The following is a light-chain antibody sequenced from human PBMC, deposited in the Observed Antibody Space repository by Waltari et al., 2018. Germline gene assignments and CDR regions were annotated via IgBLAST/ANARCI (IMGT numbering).Light chain of an antibody. J-gene: IGLJ3*02. CDR1: RDLNVANYY. CDR2: YNSDSDK. V-gene: IGLV5-37*01. Sequence: QPVLTRPPSSSGSPGESAGLTCTFTRDLNVANYYIYWSRQKPGSPPRFLSYYNSDSDKAQGSGVPSRFSGSKDASANTGILLISGLQSEDEADYYCMIWPNNVWVFGGGTRLIVL. CDR3: MIWPNNVWV.